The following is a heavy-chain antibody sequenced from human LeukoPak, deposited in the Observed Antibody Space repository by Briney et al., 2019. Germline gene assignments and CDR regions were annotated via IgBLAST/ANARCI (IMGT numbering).Heavy chain of an antibody. V-gene: IGHV1-2*02. J-gene: IGHJ2*01. CDR3: ARDGMQLWLRGYFDL. Sequence: ASVKVSCKASGYTFTGYYMHWVRQAPGQGLEWMGWINPNSGGTNYAQKFQGRVTVTTDTATNTAYMELRNLTSDDTAVYYCARDGMQLWLRGYFDLWGRGTLVTVSS. CDR1: GYTFTGYY. CDR2: INPNSGGT. D-gene: IGHD5-18*01.